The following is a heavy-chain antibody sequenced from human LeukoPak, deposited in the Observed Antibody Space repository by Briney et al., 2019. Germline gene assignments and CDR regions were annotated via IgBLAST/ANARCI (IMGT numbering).Heavy chain of an antibody. D-gene: IGHD3-10*01. Sequence: SGPTLANPTQTLTLTCTFSGFSLSTSGVGVGWIRQPPGKALQWLALIYWDDEKYYSASLKSRLSISRDTSRNQVVLTMTNMDPLDTATYFCAHSYYFGSRSYYNVWFAPWGLGTLVTVSS. CDR1: GFSLSTSGVG. CDR2: IYWDDEK. V-gene: IGHV2-5*02. CDR3: AHSYYFGSRSYYNVWFAP. J-gene: IGHJ5*02.